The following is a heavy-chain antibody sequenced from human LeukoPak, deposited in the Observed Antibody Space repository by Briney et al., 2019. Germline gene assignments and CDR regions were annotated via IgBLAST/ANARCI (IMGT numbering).Heavy chain of an antibody. CDR1: GGTFSSYA. J-gene: IGHJ6*02. Sequence: ASVKVSCKASGGTFSSYAISWVRQAPGQGLEWMGGIIPIFGTANYAQKFQGRVTITTDESTSTAYMELSSLRSEDTAVYYCANSHFNAPEYIAAAGSEISNYYYYGMDVWGQGTTVTVSS. D-gene: IGHD6-13*01. V-gene: IGHV1-69*05. CDR3: ANSHFNAPEYIAAAGSEISNYYYYGMDV. CDR2: IIPIFGTA.